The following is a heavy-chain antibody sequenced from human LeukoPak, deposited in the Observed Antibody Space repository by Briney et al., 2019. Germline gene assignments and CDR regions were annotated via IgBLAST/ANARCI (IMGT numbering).Heavy chain of an antibody. V-gene: IGHV3-30-3*01. D-gene: IGHD4-11*01. CDR2: ISYDGSNK. CDR3: ARLTTTSTRSYYYGMDV. J-gene: IGHJ6*02. Sequence: PGGSLRLSCAAPGFTFSSYAMHWVRQAPGKGLEWVAVISYDGSNKYYADSVKGRFTISRDNSKNTLYLQMNSLRAEDTAVYYCARLTTTSTRSYYYGMDVWGQGTTVTVSS. CDR1: GFTFSSYA.